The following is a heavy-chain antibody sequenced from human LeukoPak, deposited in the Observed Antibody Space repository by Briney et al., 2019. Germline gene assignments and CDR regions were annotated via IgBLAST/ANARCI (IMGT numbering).Heavy chain of an antibody. V-gene: IGHV3-30*03. D-gene: IGHD6-19*01. J-gene: IGHJ4*02. CDR1: GFSFSNHG. CDR2: VARDGGAK. Sequence: GGTLRLSSVASGFSFSNHGLHWVRQAPRRGLEWGSVVARDGGAKFYADSVKGRFTLSRDNSKNMFFLQMNVLSVEDTAIYYCAREATWGQWYFDQGRQETPVIVSS. CDR3: AREATWGQWYFDQ.